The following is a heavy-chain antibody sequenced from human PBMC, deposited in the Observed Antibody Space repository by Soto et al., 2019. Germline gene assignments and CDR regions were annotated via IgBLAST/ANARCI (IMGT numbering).Heavy chain of an antibody. D-gene: IGHD3-3*01. Sequence: PSKPPSITCTVSGDSVSSYYWSWIRQPPGKGLEWIGYMYSSGSTNYNPSLKSRVAMSIDTSKNQFSLKLSSVTAADTAMYYCARDRGADDEGWSGYRYNWFDSWGQGTLVTVSS. CDR1: GDSVSSYY. CDR2: MYSSGST. J-gene: IGHJ5*01. V-gene: IGHV4-59*02. CDR3: ARDRGADDEGWSGYRYNWFDS.